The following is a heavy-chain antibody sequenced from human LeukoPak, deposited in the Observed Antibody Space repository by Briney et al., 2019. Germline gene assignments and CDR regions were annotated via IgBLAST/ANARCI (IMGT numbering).Heavy chain of an antibody. Sequence: GGSLRLSCAASGFTFSDYYMSWIRQAPGKGLEWVSYISSSGSTIYYADSVKGRFTISRDNAKNSLYLQMNSLRAEDTAGYYCARDYYYDSSGYYPGYWGQGTLVTVSS. V-gene: IGHV3-11*01. CDR2: ISSSGSTI. D-gene: IGHD3-22*01. CDR3: ARDYYYDSSGYYPGY. J-gene: IGHJ4*02. CDR1: GFTFSDYY.